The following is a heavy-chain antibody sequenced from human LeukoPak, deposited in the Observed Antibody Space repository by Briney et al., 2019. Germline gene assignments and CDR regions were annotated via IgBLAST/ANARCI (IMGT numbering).Heavy chain of an antibody. D-gene: IGHD3-22*01. J-gene: IGHJ4*02. Sequence: ASVKVSCKASAYSFTDYYIHLVRQAPGQGLEWMGWINPNSGGTNSAQKFQVRITLTRDTSISTAYMELSRLGSDDTAVYYCAAGPVYDYFEFWGQGTLVTVSS. CDR2: INPNSGGT. V-gene: IGHV1-2*02. CDR3: AAGPVYDYFEF. CDR1: AYSFTDYY.